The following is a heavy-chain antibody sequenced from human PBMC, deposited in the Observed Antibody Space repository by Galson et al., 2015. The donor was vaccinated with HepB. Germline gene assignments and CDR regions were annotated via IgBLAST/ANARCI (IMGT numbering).Heavy chain of an antibody. CDR2: IIPIFGIA. V-gene: IGHV1-69*10. D-gene: IGHD3-3*01. Sequence: SVKVSCKASGRTFSSYAISWVRQAPGQGREWMGGIIPIFGIANYAQKFQGRVTTTRATSASTAYMELSSLRSEDAAVYYCARDRGGSGYYSSSCDYWGQGTLVTVSS. CDR1: GRTFSSYA. CDR3: ARDRGGSGYYSSSCDY. J-gene: IGHJ4*02.